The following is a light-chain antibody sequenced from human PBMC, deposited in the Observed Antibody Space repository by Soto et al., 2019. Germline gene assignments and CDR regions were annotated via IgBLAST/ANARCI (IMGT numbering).Light chain of an antibody. V-gene: IGKV1-12*01. CDR1: QGISSC. CDR3: QHANSFPWT. Sequence: DIQMTQSPSSVSASVGDRVTITCRASQGISSCLTWYQQKPGKAPKLLIYASYSLQSGVPSRFTGSRSGTDFTLTISRLQPEDFATYYCQHANSFPWTFGQGTKVEIK. J-gene: IGKJ1*01. CDR2: ASY.